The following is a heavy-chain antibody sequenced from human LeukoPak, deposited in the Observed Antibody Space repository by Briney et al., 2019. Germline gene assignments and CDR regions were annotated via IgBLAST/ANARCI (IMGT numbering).Heavy chain of an antibody. CDR2: IYYSGST. D-gene: IGHD6-19*01. V-gene: IGHV4-59*01. J-gene: IGHJ2*01. Sequence: SETLSLTCIVSGGSISSYYWYWIRQRPGKGLEWIGYIYYSGSTRYNPSLMSRVTISVDTSKNQFSLKLSSVTAADTAVYYCARDLAVPGSWYFDLWGRGTLVTVSS. CDR3: ARDLAVPGSWYFDL. CDR1: GGSISSYY.